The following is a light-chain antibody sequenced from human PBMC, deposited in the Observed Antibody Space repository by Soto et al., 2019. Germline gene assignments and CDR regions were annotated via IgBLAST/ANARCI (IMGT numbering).Light chain of an antibody. CDR3: QQYKNWPPWT. CDR2: GAS. V-gene: IGKV3-15*01. CDR1: QRINTI. J-gene: IGKJ1*01. Sequence: EVVLKQSPATLSVSQRERATLSCRASQRINTILACYQHKPGQAPRLLIYGASTRATGIPARFSGSGSGTEFTLTISSLQSEDFAVYYCQQYKNWPPWTFGQVSIVDIK.